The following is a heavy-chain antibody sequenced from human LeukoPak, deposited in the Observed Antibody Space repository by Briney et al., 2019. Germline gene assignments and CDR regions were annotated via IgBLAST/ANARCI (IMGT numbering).Heavy chain of an antibody. J-gene: IGHJ4*02. V-gene: IGHV1-18*01. CDR3: ARARGYSYGYSDY. Sequence: ASVKVSCKASDYTFNSYGINWVRQAPGQGLEWMGWISASNANTDYAQKFQGRVTMTTDTSTTTAYMELTSLRSDDTAVYYCARARGYSYGYSDYWGQGTLVTVSS. CDR1: DYTFNSYG. CDR2: ISASNANT. D-gene: IGHD5-18*01.